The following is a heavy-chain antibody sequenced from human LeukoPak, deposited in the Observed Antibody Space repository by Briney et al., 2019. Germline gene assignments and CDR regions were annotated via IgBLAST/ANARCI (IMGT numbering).Heavy chain of an antibody. J-gene: IGHJ4*02. D-gene: IGHD2-2*01. CDR2: ISGSGGST. CDR1: GFTFSSYA. CDR3: ATPDVVVPAAITLGY. Sequence: GGSLRLSCATSGFTFSSYAMSWVRQAPGKGLEWVSAISGSGGSTYYADSVKGRFTISRDNSKNTLYLQMNSLRAEDTAVYYCATPDVVVPAAITLGYWGQGTLVTVSS. V-gene: IGHV3-23*01.